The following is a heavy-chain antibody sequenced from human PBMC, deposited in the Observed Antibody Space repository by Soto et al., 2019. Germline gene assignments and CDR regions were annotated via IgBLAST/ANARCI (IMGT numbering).Heavy chain of an antibody. CDR1: GGSFSGYY. CDR3: ATRGGRRFQH. CDR2: INHSGST. Sequence: QVQLQQWGAGLLKPSETLSLTCAVYGGSFSGYYWSWIRQPPGKGLEWIGEINHSGSTNYNPSLKSRVTISVDTSKNQFSLKLSSVTAAGTAVYYCATRGGRRFQHWGQGTLVTVSS. V-gene: IGHV4-34*01. J-gene: IGHJ1*01. D-gene: IGHD1-26*01.